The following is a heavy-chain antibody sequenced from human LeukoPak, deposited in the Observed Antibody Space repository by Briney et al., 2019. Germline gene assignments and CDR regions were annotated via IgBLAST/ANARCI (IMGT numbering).Heavy chain of an antibody. CDR2: IIPIFGTA. D-gene: IGHD6-6*01. CDR3: ARVSGKGQLVGVGYFDY. J-gene: IGHJ4*02. Sequence: ASVKVSCKASGGTFSGYAISWVRQAPGQGLEWMGGIIPIFGTANYAQKFQGRVTITTDESTSTAYMGLSSLRSEDTAVYYCARVSGKGQLVGVGYFDYWGQGTLVTVSS. V-gene: IGHV1-69*05. CDR1: GGTFSGYA.